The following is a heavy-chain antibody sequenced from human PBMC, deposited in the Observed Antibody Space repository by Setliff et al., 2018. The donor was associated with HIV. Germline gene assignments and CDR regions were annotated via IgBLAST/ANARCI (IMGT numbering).Heavy chain of an antibody. J-gene: IGHJ3*02. D-gene: IGHD1-1*01. V-gene: IGHV4-38-2*01. Sequence: PSETLSLTCAVSGYSISSGFYWGWIRQPPGKGLEWIGSIYHSGSTYYNPSLRSRVTISVDTSKNQFSLRLSSVTAGDTAVYYCRVWILRDTSDIWGQGTVVTVSS. CDR3: RVWILRDTSDI. CDR2: IYHSGST. CDR1: GYSISSGFY.